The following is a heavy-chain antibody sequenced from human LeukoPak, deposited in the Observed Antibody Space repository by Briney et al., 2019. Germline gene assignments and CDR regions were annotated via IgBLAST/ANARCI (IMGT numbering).Heavy chain of an antibody. CDR3: AREGSSSWYRPGPSYYYYYGMDV. Sequence: SETLSFTCTVSGGSISSYYWSWIRQPAGKGLEWIGRIYTSGSTNYNPSLKSRVTMSVDTSKNQFSLKLSSVTAADTAVYYCAREGSSSWYRPGPSYYYYYGMDVWGQGTTVTVSS. CDR2: IYTSGST. CDR1: GGSISSYY. J-gene: IGHJ6*02. V-gene: IGHV4-4*07. D-gene: IGHD6-13*01.